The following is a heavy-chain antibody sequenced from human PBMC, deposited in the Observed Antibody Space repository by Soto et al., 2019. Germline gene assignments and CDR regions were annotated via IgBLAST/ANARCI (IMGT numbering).Heavy chain of an antibody. CDR2: ITTSGDIT. CDR1: GFIFKDFA. CDR3: TKVDSFGFFDPWTGYSTPDH. D-gene: IGHD2-15*01. Sequence: DVQLFESGGGLVEPGESLRLSCAASGFIFKDFAMSWVRQAPGRGLEWVSTITTSGDITYSADSVRGRFTISRDNSANPLVLLMRSLGRDDTATYYCTKVDSFGFFDPWTGYSTPDHWGQGTLVTGSS. V-gene: IGHV3-23*01. J-gene: IGHJ5*02.